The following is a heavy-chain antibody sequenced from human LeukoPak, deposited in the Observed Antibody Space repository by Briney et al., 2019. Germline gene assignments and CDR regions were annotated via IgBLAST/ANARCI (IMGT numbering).Heavy chain of an antibody. CDR2: IYHSGST. Sequence: SETLSLTCTVSGYSISSGYYWGWIRQPPGKGLEWIGSIYHSGSTYYNPSLKRRVTISVDTSKNQFSLKLSSVTAADTAVYYCARERKEGEQQLLDYWGQGTLVTVSS. CDR3: ARERKEGEQQLLDY. CDR1: GYSISSGYY. V-gene: IGHV4-38-2*02. D-gene: IGHD6-13*01. J-gene: IGHJ4*02.